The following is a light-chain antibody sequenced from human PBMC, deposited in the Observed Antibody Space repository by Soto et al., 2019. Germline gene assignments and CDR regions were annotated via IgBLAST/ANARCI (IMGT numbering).Light chain of an antibody. V-gene: IGKV3-15*01. J-gene: IGKJ1*01. CDR3: QQYSNWPPGT. Sequence: EIVMTQSPATLFVSPGERATLSCRASQSVSSNLAWYQQKPGQAPRLLIYGASTRPTGIPARFSGSGSATEFTLTISSLQSEDFAVYYCQQYSNWPPGTFGQGTKVEIK. CDR1: QSVSSN. CDR2: GAS.